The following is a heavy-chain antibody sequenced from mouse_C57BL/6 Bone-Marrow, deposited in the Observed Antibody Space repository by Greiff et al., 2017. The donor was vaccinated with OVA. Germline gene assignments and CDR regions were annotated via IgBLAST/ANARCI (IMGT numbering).Heavy chain of an antibody. CDR3: AREEPTVVATEWYFDV. CDR1: GYTFTSYG. CDR2: IYPRSGNT. V-gene: IGHV1-81*01. Sequence: QVQLQQSGAELARPGASVKLSCKASGYTFTSYGISWVKQRTGQGLEWIGEIYPRSGNTYYNEKFKGKATLTADKSSSTAYMELRSLTSEDSAVYFCAREEPTVVATEWYFDVWGTGTTVTVSS. J-gene: IGHJ1*03. D-gene: IGHD1-1*01.